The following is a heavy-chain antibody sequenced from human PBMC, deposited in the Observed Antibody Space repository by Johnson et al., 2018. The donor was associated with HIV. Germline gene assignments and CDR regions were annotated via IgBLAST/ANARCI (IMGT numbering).Heavy chain of an antibody. CDR1: GFTFSSYD. Sequence: VQLVESGGGLVQPGRSLRLSCTASGFTFSSYDMHWVRQVTGKGLEWVSSIGTTGDTYYPGSVKGRFTISRENAKNSLYLHLNSLRAGDTAVYYCVRDAGPEGFHPWGAFDIWGQGTMVTVSS. J-gene: IGHJ3*02. V-gene: IGHV3-13*01. CDR2: IGTTGDT. D-gene: IGHD7-27*01. CDR3: VRDAGPEGFHPWGAFDI.